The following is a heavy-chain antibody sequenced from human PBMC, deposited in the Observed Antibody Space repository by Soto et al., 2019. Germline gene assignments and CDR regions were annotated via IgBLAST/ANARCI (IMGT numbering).Heavy chain of an antibody. V-gene: IGHV4-59*08. CDR3: ARIGNFYGSGSYYDTPFDS. J-gene: IGHJ4*02. CDR2: IYYSGST. CDR1: GGSISSYY. Sequence: PSETLSLTCTVSGGSISSYYWSWIRQPPGKGLEWIGYIYYSGSTNYNPSLKSRVTISVDTSKNQFSLKLNSVTAADTAIFYCARIGNFYGSGSYYDTPFDSWGQGTQVTVSS. D-gene: IGHD3-10*01.